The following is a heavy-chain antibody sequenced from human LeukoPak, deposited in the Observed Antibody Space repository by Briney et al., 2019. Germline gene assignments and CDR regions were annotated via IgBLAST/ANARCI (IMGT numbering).Heavy chain of an antibody. V-gene: IGHV3-7*01. CDR2: IKQDGSEK. D-gene: IGHD3-22*01. J-gene: IGHJ4*02. Sequence: PGGSLKLSCEASGFTFSNYWMGWVRQAPGKGLEWVANIKQDGSEKYYVDSVKGRFTISRDNAKNSLYLQMNSLRAEDTAVYYCARGYSYYYDSSGYPYYFDYWGQGTLVTVSS. CDR3: ARGYSYYYDSSGYPYYFDY. CDR1: GFTFSNYW.